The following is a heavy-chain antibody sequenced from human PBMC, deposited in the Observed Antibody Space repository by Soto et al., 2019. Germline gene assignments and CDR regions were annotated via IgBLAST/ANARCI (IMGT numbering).Heavy chain of an antibody. J-gene: IGHJ4*02. CDR2: VRGDGGVT. Sequence: EVQLVESGGGLVQPGGSLRLSCAAAGFTFSNYWVHWVRQVPGKGLVWVSRVRGDGGVTKYADSVKGRFTISRDNAKNTLYLQMNSLSAEDTAVYYCARALGYDSGAAYWGQGILVTVSS. CDR3: ARALGYDSGAAY. D-gene: IGHD6-25*01. V-gene: IGHV3-74*03. CDR1: GFTFSNYW.